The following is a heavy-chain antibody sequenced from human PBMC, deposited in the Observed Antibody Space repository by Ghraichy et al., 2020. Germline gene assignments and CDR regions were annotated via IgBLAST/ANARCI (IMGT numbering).Heavy chain of an antibody. CDR1: GYTFTSYA. Sequence: ASVKVSCKASGYTFTSYAMHWVRQAPGQRLEWMGWINAGNGNTKYSQKFQGRVTITRDTSASTAYMELSSLRSEDTAVYYCARSRYCTNGVCYPWSYYYYGMDVWGQGTTVTVSS. V-gene: IGHV1-3*01. D-gene: IGHD2-8*01. CDR2: INAGNGNT. CDR3: ARSRYCTNGVCYPWSYYYYGMDV. J-gene: IGHJ6*02.